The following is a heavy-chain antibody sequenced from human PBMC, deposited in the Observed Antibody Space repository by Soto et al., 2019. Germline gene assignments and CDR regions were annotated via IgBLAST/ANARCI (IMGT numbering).Heavy chain of an antibody. CDR2: MNPNSGNT. CDR1: GYTFTSYY. Sequence: GASVKVSSKASGYTFTSYYINWVRQATGQGLEWMGWMNPNSGNTGYAQKFQGRVTMTRNTSISTAYMELSSLRSEDTAVYYCARGSRDGYNLSPGWGQRTLVTVSS. D-gene: IGHD5-12*01. V-gene: IGHV1-8*01. CDR3: ARGSRDGYNLSPG. J-gene: IGHJ4*02.